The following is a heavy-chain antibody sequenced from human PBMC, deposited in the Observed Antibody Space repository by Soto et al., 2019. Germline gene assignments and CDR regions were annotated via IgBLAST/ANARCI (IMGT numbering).Heavy chain of an antibody. CDR2: IYPGDSDT. Sequence: PGESLKISCKGSGYGFANYWIGWVRQMPGKGLEWMGIIYPGDSDTRYSPSFQGQVTISADKSISTAYLQWSSLKASDTAMFYCARGGYSGNSKDPFYIWGPGTMVTVSS. CDR1: GYGFANYW. V-gene: IGHV5-51*01. CDR3: ARGGYSGNSKDPFYI. J-gene: IGHJ3*02. D-gene: IGHD6-25*01.